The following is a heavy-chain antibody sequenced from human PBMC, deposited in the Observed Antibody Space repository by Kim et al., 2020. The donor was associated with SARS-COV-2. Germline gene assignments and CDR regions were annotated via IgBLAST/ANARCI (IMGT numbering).Heavy chain of an antibody. J-gene: IGHJ4*02. D-gene: IGHD1-1*01. V-gene: IGHV3-43*01. Sequence: YYADSVKGRFTLSRNNSKNSLYLQMNSLRTEDTALYYCAKESGATGTIGYWGQGTLVTVSS. CDR3: AKESGATGTIGY.